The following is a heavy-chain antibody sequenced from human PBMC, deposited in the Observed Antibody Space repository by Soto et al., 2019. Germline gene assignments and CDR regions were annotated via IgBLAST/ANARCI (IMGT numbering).Heavy chain of an antibody. J-gene: IGHJ4*02. Sequence: QGQLVQSGAEVKKPGASVKVSCKASGYTFTDFGISWVRQAPGQGLEWMGWISAYNGNTNYAHKVQDRVTMTTDTSTNTAYRERRTLTPDDTAVYFWGRDSGTPVNWQYSLDYGGKETLVTFSS. D-gene: IGHD1-20*01. CDR3: GRDSGTPVNWQYSLDY. CDR2: ISAYNGNT. V-gene: IGHV1-18*01. CDR1: GYTFTDFG.